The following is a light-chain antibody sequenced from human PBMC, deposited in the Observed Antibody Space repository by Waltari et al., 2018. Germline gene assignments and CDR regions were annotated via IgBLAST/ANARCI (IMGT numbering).Light chain of an antibody. CDR3: SSYTISSTVV. CDR2: DVS. CDR1: SSHVGGYNY. J-gene: IGLJ2*01. V-gene: IGLV2-14*03. Sequence: QSALTQPAPVSGSPGQSITISCTGTSSHVGGYNYVSWYQQHPGKAPKLMIYDVSDRPSGVSNRFSGSKSGNTASLTISGLQAEDEADYYCSSYTISSTVVFGGGTKLTVL.